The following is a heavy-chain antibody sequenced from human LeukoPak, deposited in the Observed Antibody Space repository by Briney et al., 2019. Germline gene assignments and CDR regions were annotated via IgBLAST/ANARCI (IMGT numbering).Heavy chain of an antibody. CDR3: ARGGYYGSGSPWFDP. CDR1: GFTFSNYA. CDR2: ISDSGGST. J-gene: IGHJ5*02. D-gene: IGHD3-10*01. V-gene: IGHV3-23*01. Sequence: GGSLRLSCAASGFTFSNYAMSWVRQAPGRGLEWVSGISDSGGSTYYADSVKGRFTVSRDNSKNTLYLQMNSLRAEDTAVYYCARGGYYGSGSPWFDPWGQGTLVTVSS.